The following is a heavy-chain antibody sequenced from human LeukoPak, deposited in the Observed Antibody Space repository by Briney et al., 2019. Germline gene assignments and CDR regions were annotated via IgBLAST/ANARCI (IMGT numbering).Heavy chain of an antibody. D-gene: IGHD3-22*01. V-gene: IGHV3-23*01. CDR3: ARDSHYYDSSGSDAFDI. Sequence: GGSLRLSCAASGFTFSSYAMSWVRQAPGKGLEWVSAISGSGGSTYYADSVKGRFTISRDNSKNTLYLQMNSLRAEDTAVYYRARDSHYYDSSGSDAFDIWGQGTMVTVSS. CDR2: ISGSGGST. J-gene: IGHJ3*02. CDR1: GFTFSSYA.